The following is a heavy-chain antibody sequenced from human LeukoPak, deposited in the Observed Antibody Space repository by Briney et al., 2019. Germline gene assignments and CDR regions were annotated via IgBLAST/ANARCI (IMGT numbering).Heavy chain of an antibody. Sequence: PSETLSLTCTVSGGSISSYYWSWLRQPPGKGLEWIGFIYYSGSTHYKSSLKSRVTISVDTSKSQFSLRLSSVTAADTAVYYCARHSGSSPHYFDYWGQGTLVTVSS. CDR1: GGSISSYY. V-gene: IGHV4-59*08. D-gene: IGHD1-26*01. CDR2: IYYSGST. J-gene: IGHJ4*02. CDR3: ARHSGSSPHYFDY.